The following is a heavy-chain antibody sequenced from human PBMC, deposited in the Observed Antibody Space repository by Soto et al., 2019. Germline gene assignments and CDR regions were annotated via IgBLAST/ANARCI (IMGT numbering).Heavy chain of an antibody. D-gene: IGHD4-17*01. V-gene: IGHV4-31*03. CDR1: GGSISSGGYY. J-gene: IGHJ3*02. CDR2: IYYSGST. CDR3: ARAVSRWDGDYLGEAFES. Sequence: PSETLSLTCTVSGGSISSGGYYWSWIRQHPGKGLEWIGYIYYSGSTYYNPSLKSRVTISVDTSKNQFSLKLSSVTAADTAVYYCARAVSRWDGDYLGEAFESWGQGTMVTVSS.